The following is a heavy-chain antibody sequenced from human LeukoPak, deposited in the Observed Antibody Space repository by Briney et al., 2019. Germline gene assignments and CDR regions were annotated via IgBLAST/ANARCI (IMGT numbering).Heavy chain of an antibody. D-gene: IGHD3-22*01. J-gene: IGHJ4*02. CDR3: ARPYYYDSSGYYV. CDR2: INHSGST. V-gene: IGHV4-34*01. Sequence: SETLSLTCAVYGGSFSGYYWSWIRQPPGRGLEWIGEINHSGSTNYNPSLKSRVTISVDTSKNQFSLKLSSVTAADTAVYYCARPYYYDSSGYYVWGQGTLVTVSS. CDR1: GGSFSGYY.